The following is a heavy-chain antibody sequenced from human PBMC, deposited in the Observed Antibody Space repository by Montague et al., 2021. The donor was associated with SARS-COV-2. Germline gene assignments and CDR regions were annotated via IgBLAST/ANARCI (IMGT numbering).Heavy chain of an antibody. D-gene: IGHD6-6*01. J-gene: IGHJ4*02. Sequence: SETLSLTCTVSGGSISDSNYLWGWIRQPPGKGLEWIGNIHYSGTXYNPSHRSRVTMSQDLSENQFSLRLRSVTAADTALYYCARSLISASGTGSNFDSWGQGTMVAVSS. CDR1: GGSISDSNYL. CDR3: ARSLISASGTGSNFDS. CDR2: IHYSGT. V-gene: IGHV4-39*07.